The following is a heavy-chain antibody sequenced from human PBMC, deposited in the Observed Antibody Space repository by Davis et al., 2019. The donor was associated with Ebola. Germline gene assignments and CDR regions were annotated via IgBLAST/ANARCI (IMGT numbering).Heavy chain of an antibody. J-gene: IGHJ6*03. Sequence: PSETLSLTCAVYGGSFSGYYWSWIRQPPGKGLEWIGEINHSGSTNYNPSLKSRVTISVDTSKNQFSLKLSSVTAADTAVYYCARAHYYGSGSYSVRGQRGYMDVWGKGTTVTVSS. CDR3: ARAHYYGSGSYSVRGQRGYMDV. CDR1: GGSFSGYY. D-gene: IGHD3-10*01. V-gene: IGHV4-34*01. CDR2: INHSGST.